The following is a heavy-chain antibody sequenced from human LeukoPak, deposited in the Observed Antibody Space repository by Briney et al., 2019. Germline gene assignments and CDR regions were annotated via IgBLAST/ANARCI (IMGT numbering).Heavy chain of an antibody. D-gene: IGHD2-21*02. CDR3: ARSPQYCGGDCYSDY. CDR2: ISTSDSYI. Sequence: GGSLRLSCAASGFTFSTYRMNWVRQAPGKGLEWVSSISTSDSYIYYADSVKGRFTISRDNAKNSLYLQMHSLRAEDTAVYYCARSPQYCGGDCYSDYWGQGTLVTVSS. V-gene: IGHV3-21*01. CDR1: GFTFSTYR. J-gene: IGHJ4*02.